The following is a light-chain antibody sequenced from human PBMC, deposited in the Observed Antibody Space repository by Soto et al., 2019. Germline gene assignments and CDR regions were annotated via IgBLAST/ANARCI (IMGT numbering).Light chain of an antibody. CDR3: SSYAGSNMGV. V-gene: IGLV2-8*01. CDR1: ISDVGGYNY. J-gene: IGLJ1*01. CDR2: EVS. Sequence: SGLTQPPSGSGAPGQSVTISCTGTISDVGGYNYVSWYQQHPGKAPKLMIYEVSKRPSGVPDRFSGSKSGNTASLTVSGLQAEDEADYYCSSYAGSNMGVFGTGTKVTVL.